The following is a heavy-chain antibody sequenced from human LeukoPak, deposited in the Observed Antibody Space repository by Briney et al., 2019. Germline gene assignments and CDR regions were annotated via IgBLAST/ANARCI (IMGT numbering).Heavy chain of an antibody. D-gene: IGHD6-19*01. Sequence: PGRTPSLSRAASGFTPSSYAMSSVSDAPREGLECVSAISASGGTTYYADSVKGRFTISRDNSKNTLYLQMNSLRAEDTAVYYCANSRQWLATGNFDYWGQGTLVTVSS. V-gene: IGHV3-23*01. J-gene: IGHJ4*02. CDR2: ISASGGTT. CDR3: ANSRQWLATGNFDY. CDR1: GFTPSSYA.